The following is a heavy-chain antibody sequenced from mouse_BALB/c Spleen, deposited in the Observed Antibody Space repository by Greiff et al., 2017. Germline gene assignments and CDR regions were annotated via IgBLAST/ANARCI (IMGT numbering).Heavy chain of an antibody. CDR2: IDPANGNT. CDR1: GFNIKDTY. CDR3: ARDGYVSYWYFDV. V-gene: IGHV14-3*02. Sequence: VQLQQSGAELVKPGASVKLSCTASGFNIKDTYMHWVKQRPEQGLEWIGRIDPANGNTKYDPKFQGKATITADTSSNTAYLQLSSLTSEDTAVYDCARDGYVSYWYFDVWGAGTTVTVSS. D-gene: IGHD1-2*01. J-gene: IGHJ1*01.